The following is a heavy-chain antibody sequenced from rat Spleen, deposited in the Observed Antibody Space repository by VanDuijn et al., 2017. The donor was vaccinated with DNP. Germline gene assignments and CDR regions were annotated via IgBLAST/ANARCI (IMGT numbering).Heavy chain of an antibody. CDR2: ISPNGGSS. CDR1: GFTFSDYA. D-gene: IGHD1-7*01. Sequence: EVQLVESGGGLVQPGNSLKLSCAASGFTFSDYAMAWVRQSPKKGLEWVATISPNGGSSYHRDSVKGRFTISRDNAKSILYLQMDSLRSEDTATYFCATHDWQGWGQGVMVTVSS. CDR3: ATHDWQG. V-gene: IGHV5S10*01. J-gene: IGHJ2*01.